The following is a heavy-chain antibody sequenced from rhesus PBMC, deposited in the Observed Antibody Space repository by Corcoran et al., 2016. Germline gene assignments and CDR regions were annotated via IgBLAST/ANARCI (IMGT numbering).Heavy chain of an antibody. CDR2: ISGSSGST. D-gene: IGHD1-26*01. J-gene: IGHJ4*01. CDR3: ARARYNWNYYFDY. Sequence: QVQLQESGPGLVKPSETLSLTCAVPGGSVSSSNWWSWIRPPPGKGLEWIGYISGSSGSTYYNPSLKRRVTISTDTSKNQFSLKLSSVTAADTAVYYCARARYNWNYYFDYWGQGVLVTVSS. CDR1: GGSVSSSNW. V-gene: IGHV4-65*01.